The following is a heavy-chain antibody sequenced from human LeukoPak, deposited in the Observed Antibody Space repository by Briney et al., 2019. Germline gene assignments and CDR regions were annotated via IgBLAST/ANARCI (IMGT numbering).Heavy chain of an antibody. CDR3: ARRLNYYYGMDV. CDR1: GGSISSGDYY. Sequence: SETLSLTCTVSGGSISSGDYYWSWIRQPPGKGLEWIGYIYYCGSTYYNPSLKSRVTISVDTSKNQFSLKLSSVTAADTAVYHCARRLNYYYGMDVWGQGTTVTVSS. J-gene: IGHJ6*02. CDR2: IYYCGST. D-gene: IGHD3-16*01. V-gene: IGHV4-30-4*01.